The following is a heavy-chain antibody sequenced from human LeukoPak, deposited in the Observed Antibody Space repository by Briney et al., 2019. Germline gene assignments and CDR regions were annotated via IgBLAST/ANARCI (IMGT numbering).Heavy chain of an antibody. Sequence: PGGSLRLSCAASGFTFSSYAMHWVRQAPGKGLEWVAVISYDGSNKYYADSVKGRFTISRDNSKNTLYLQMNSLRAEDTAVYYCARDSLRGVLRYFDWFFDYWGQGTLVTVSS. CDR2: ISYDGSNK. CDR1: GFTFSSYA. V-gene: IGHV3-30*04. J-gene: IGHJ4*02. D-gene: IGHD3-9*01. CDR3: ARDSLRGVLRYFDWFFDY.